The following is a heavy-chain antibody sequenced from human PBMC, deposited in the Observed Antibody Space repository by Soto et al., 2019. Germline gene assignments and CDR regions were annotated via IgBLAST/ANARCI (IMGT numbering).Heavy chain of an antibody. J-gene: IGHJ2*01. V-gene: IGHV3-30*18. CDR3: AKDHDYERVFDL. CDR2: IPYYGGVP. D-gene: IGHD3-22*01. Sequence: QVQLVESGGGVVQPGRSLRLSCGASGFTFSRYGMHWVRQAPGKGLEWLAVIPYYGGVPYYADSVQGRFIISRDNSNNTLYLQMHSLKPEDTAVYYCAKDHDYERVFDLWGRGTLVTVSS. CDR1: GFTFSRYG.